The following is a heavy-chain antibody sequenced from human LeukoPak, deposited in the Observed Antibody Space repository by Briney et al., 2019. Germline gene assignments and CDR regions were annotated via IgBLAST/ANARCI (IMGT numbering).Heavy chain of an antibody. CDR2: INSDGSST. V-gene: IGHV3-74*01. D-gene: IGHD6-13*01. Sequence: GGSLRLSCAASGFTFSTYWMHWVRQAPGKGLVWVSRINSDGSSTTYADSVKGRFTISRDNAKNTLYLQMNSLRAEDTAVYYCARGTIAAAGYYYFDYWGQGTQVTVSS. CDR1: GFTFSTYW. CDR3: ARGTIAAAGYYYFDY. J-gene: IGHJ4*02.